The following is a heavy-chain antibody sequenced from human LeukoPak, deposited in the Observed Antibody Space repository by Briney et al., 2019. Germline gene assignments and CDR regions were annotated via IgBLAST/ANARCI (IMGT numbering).Heavy chain of an antibody. Sequence: ASVKVSCKASGYTFTGYCMHWVRQAPGQGLEWMGWINPNSGGTNYAQKFQGRVTMTRDTSISTAYMELSRLRSDDTAVYYCARRIQYCSSWTELDYWGQGTLVTVSS. CDR3: ARRIQYCSSWTELDY. J-gene: IGHJ4*02. CDR2: INPNSGGT. V-gene: IGHV1-2*02. D-gene: IGHD6-13*01. CDR1: GYTFTGYC.